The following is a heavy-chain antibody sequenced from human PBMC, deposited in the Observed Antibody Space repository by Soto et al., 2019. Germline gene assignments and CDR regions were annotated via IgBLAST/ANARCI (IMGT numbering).Heavy chain of an antibody. Sequence: ASVKVSCKASGYTFTGYYMHWVRQAPGQGLEWMGWINPNSGGTNYAQKFQGWVTMTRDTSISTAYMELSRLRSDDTAVYYCARDRYYDSSGYYGHWGQGTLVTVSS. CDR1: GYTFTGYY. D-gene: IGHD3-22*01. J-gene: IGHJ4*02. CDR2: INPNSGGT. V-gene: IGHV1-2*04. CDR3: ARDRYYDSSGYYGH.